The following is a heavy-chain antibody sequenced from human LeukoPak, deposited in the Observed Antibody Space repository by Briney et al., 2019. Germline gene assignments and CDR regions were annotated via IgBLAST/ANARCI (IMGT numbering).Heavy chain of an antibody. CDR3: ARDARIAARRAVPLDY. J-gene: IGHJ4*02. D-gene: IGHD6-6*01. CDR2: ISWNSGSI. CDR1: GFTFYDYA. Sequence: GRSLRLSCAASGFTFYDYAMHWVRQAPGKGLEWVSGISWNSGSIGYADSVKGRFTISRDNSKNMLYLQMNSLRAEDTAVYYCARDARIAARRAVPLDYWGQGTLVTVSS. V-gene: IGHV3-9*01.